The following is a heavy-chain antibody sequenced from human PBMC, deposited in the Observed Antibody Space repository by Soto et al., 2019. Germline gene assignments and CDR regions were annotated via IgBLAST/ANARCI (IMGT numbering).Heavy chain of an antibody. CDR1: GYTFTSYY. D-gene: IGHD3-10*01. CDR3: ARVTITMVRGVITDAFAI. V-gene: IGHV1-46*01. J-gene: IGHJ3*02. CDR2: INPSGGST. Sequence: QVQLVQSGAEVKKPGASVKVSCKASGYTFTSYYMHWVRQAPGQGLEWMGIINPSGGSTSYAQKFQGSVTMTRDTSTSTVYMELSSLRSEDTAVYYWARVTITMVRGVITDAFAIWGQGTMVTVSS.